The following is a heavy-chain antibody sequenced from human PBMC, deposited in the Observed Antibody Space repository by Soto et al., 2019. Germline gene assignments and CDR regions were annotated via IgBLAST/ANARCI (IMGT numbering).Heavy chain of an antibody. J-gene: IGHJ4*02. CDR1: GGSISSGDYY. Sequence: QVQLQESGPGLVKPSQTLSLTCTVSGGSISSGDYYWNWIRQHPGKGLEWIGYMYNSGSTYYNTSLKSRVTISVDTSKNQFSLKLSSVTAADTAGYYCARDRSGGSCYYDYWGQGTLVTVSS. CDR3: ARDRSGGSCYYDY. D-gene: IGHD2-15*01. V-gene: IGHV4-31*03. CDR2: MYNSGST.